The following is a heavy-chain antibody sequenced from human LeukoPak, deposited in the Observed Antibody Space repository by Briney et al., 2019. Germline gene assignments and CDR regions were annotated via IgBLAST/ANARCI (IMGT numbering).Heavy chain of an antibody. V-gene: IGHV4-59*11. Sequence: SETLSLTCTVSGGSISSHYWSWIRQPPGKGLEWIGYIYYSGSTNYNPSLKSRVTISVDTSKNQFSLKLSSVTAADTAVYYCARDDTAMGFDYWGQGTLVTVSS. D-gene: IGHD5-18*01. J-gene: IGHJ4*02. CDR1: GGSISSHY. CDR3: ARDDTAMGFDY. CDR2: IYYSGST.